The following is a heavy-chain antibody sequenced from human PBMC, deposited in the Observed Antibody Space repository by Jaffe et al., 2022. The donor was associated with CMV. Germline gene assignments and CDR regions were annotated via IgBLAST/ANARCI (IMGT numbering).Heavy chain of an antibody. V-gene: IGHV3-9*01. J-gene: IGHJ5*02. Sequence: EVQLVESGGGLVQPGRSLRLSCAASGFTFDDYAMHWVRQAPGKGLEWVSGISWNSGSIGYADSVKGRFTISRDNAKNSLYLQMNSLRAEDTALYYCAKGWDDSSDDNWFDPWGQGTLVTVSS. CDR1: GFTFDDYA. CDR3: AKGWDDSSDDNWFDP. D-gene: IGHD3-22*01. CDR2: ISWNSGSI.